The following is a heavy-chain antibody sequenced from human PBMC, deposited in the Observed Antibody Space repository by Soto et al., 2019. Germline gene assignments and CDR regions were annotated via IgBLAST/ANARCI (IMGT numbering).Heavy chain of an antibody. CDR1: GFTFSSYW. Sequence: GGSLRLSCAASGFTFSSYWMSWVRQAPGKGLEWVANIKQDGSEKYYVDSVKGRFTISRDNAKNSLYLQMNSLRAEETAVYYCARDRKGGGSGSYSLYSSSWYYYYYGMDVWGQGTTVTVSS. CDR2: IKQDGSEK. D-gene: IGHD6-13*01. J-gene: IGHJ6*02. V-gene: IGHV3-7*01. CDR3: ARDRKGGGSGSYSLYSSSWYYYYYGMDV.